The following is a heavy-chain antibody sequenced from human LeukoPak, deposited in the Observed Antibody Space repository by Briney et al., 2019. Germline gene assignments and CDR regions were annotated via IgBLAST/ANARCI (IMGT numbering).Heavy chain of an antibody. CDR3: ARAQGYGDCDY. J-gene: IGHJ4*02. CDR1: GYTFTDYY. V-gene: IGHV1-46*01. D-gene: IGHD4-17*01. CDR2: INPSGGNT. Sequence: ASVKVSCKASGYTFTDYYIHWVRQAPGQGLEWMGIINPSGGNTKYAEKFQARATMTRDTSTSTVYMDLSSLRSEDTAVYYCARAQGYGDCDYWGQGTLVTVSS.